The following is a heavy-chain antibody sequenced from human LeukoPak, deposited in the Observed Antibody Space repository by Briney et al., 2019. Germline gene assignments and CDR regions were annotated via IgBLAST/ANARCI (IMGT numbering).Heavy chain of an antibody. CDR3: ARVGDYDWFDP. D-gene: IGHD4-17*01. Sequence: GGSLRLSCAASGFTFSSYWMSWVRQAPGKGLEWVANIKQDGSEKYYVDSVKGRSTISRDNAKNSLYLQMNSLRAEDTAVYYCARVGDYDWFDPWGQGTLVTVSS. CDR1: GFTFSSYW. J-gene: IGHJ5*02. V-gene: IGHV3-7*01. CDR2: IKQDGSEK.